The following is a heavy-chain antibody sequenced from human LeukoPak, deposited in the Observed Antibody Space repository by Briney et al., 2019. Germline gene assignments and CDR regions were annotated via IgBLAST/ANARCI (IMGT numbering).Heavy chain of an antibody. V-gene: IGHV3-53*01. D-gene: IGHD3-9*01. J-gene: IGHJ6*02. CDR1: GLIVSNNY. CDR3: ARDRYDIFTGYSPGDV. Sequence: GGSLRLSCAPSGLIVSNNYMAWVRQAPGKGLEWVSVIFSGGGTYYADSVKGRFTISRDNSKNTLYLQMNSLRAEDTAVYYCARDRYDIFTGYSPGDVWGQGTTVTVSS. CDR2: IFSGGGT.